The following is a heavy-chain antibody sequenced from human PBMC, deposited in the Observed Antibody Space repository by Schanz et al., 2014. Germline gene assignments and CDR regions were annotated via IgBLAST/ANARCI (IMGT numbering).Heavy chain of an antibody. Sequence: EVQLVESGGGLIKPGGSLRLSCLASGFTFSTTWMNWVRQAPGKGLEWVSGMSGSGSTADYADSVKGRFTISRDNSRKTLYLQMNSLRADDTAVYYCAKDLYNYGIFDSWGQGTLVTVSS. D-gene: IGHD3-16*01. CDR3: AKDLYNYGIFDS. V-gene: IGHV3-23*04. J-gene: IGHJ5*01. CDR1: GFTFSTTW. CDR2: MSGSGSTA.